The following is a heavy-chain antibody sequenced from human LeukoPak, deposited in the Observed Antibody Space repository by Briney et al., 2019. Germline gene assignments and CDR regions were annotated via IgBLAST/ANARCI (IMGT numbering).Heavy chain of an antibody. V-gene: IGHV3-7*03. D-gene: IGHD4-17*01. CDR3: ARHGDHTFDH. CDR2: IAPDGNGK. Sequence: GGSLRLSCAASGFTFSSYWVSWVRQAPGKGLECVAYIAPDGNGKNYMDSVKGRFAISRDNAKNSLYLQMDSLRAEDTALYYCARHGDHTFDHWGQGTLVTVSS. J-gene: IGHJ4*02. CDR1: GFTFSSYW.